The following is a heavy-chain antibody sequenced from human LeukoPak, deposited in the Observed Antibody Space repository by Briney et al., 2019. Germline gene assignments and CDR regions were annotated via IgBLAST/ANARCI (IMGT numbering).Heavy chain of an antibody. D-gene: IGHD6-19*01. CDR1: GGSFSGYY. CDR3: ARVPGTYTSGWYIDY. V-gene: IGHV4-34*01. Sequence: PSETLSLTCAVYGGSFSGYYWSWIRQPPGKGLEWIGEINHSGSTNYNPSLKSRVTISVDTSKNQFSLKLSSVTAADTAVYYCARVPGTYTSGWYIDYWGQGTLVTVSS. J-gene: IGHJ4*02. CDR2: INHSGST.